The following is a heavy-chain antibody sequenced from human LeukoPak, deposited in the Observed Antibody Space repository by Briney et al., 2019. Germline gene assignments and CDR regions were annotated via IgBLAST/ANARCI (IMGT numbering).Heavy chain of an antibody. CDR1: GYSFTSYW. CDR3: GRPFPPDDFWSGWIDY. V-gene: IGHV5-51*01. Sequence: GESLKISCKGSGYSFTSYWIGWVRQMPGKGLEWMGIIYPGDSDTRYSPSFQGQVTISADKSISTPYLQWSSLKASDTAMYYCGRPFPPDDFWSGWIDYWGQGTLVTVSS. D-gene: IGHD3-3*01. J-gene: IGHJ4*02. CDR2: IYPGDSDT.